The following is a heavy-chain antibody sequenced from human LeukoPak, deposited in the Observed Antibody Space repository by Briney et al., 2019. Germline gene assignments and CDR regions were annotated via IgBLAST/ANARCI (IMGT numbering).Heavy chain of an antibody. V-gene: IGHV3-48*03. Sequence: GGSLRLSCAAPGFTFSSYEMNWVRQAPGKGLEWVSYISSSGSTIYYADSVKGRFTISRDNAKNSLYLQMNSLRAEDTAVYYCARARTLTVVINYEFDYWGQGTLVTVSS. D-gene: IGHD3-22*01. CDR1: GFTFSSYE. J-gene: IGHJ4*02. CDR2: ISSSGSTI. CDR3: ARARTLTVVINYEFDY.